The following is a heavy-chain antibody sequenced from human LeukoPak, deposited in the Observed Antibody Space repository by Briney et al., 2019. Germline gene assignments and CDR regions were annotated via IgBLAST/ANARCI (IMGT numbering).Heavy chain of an antibody. D-gene: IGHD3-10*01. J-gene: IGHJ4*02. Sequence: AASVKVSCKTSGYTFTDYSIHWVRQAPGKGLEWMGGFDPEDGETIYAQKFQGRVTMTEDTSTDTAYMELSSLRSEDTAVYYCATVGLVRGVIITYFDYWGQGTLVTVSS. CDR2: FDPEDGET. V-gene: IGHV1-24*01. CDR3: ATVGLVRGVIITYFDY. CDR1: GYTFTDYS.